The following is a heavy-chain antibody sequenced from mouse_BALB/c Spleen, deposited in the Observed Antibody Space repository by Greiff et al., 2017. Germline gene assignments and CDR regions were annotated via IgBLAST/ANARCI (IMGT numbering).Heavy chain of an antibody. D-gene: IGHD1-1*01. Sequence: EVKLKQSGAELVRPGSSVKISCKASGYAFSSYWMHWVKQRPGQGLEWIGAIYPGNSDTSYNQKFKGKAKLTAVTSASTAYMELSSLTNEDSAVYYCTRGYYGDYYAMDYWGQGTSVTVSS. J-gene: IGHJ4*01. CDR3: TRGYYGDYYAMDY. V-gene: IGHV1-5*01. CDR1: GYAFSSYW. CDR2: IYPGNSDT.